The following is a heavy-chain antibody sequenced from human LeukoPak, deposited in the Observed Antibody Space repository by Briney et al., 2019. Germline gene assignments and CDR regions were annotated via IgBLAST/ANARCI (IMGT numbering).Heavy chain of an antibody. CDR2: ISGSAERM. Sequence: AGGSLRLSCVTSGFIFDNYAMAWVRQAPGKGLEWVSGISGSAERMYYADSVRGRFTIYRDNSKNTLFLQLNSLRADDTAVYFCAKRDYPSPTDFYPLFDYWGQGALVTVSS. J-gene: IGHJ4*02. D-gene: IGHD3/OR15-3a*01. CDR3: AKRDYPSPTDFYPLFDY. V-gene: IGHV3-23*01. CDR1: GFIFDNYA.